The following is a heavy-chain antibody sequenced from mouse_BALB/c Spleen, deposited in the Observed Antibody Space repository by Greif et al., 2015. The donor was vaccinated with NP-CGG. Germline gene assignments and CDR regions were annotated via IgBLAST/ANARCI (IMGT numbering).Heavy chain of an antibody. CDR1: GYTFTSYW. Sequence: VLLQQSGAELAKPGASVKMSCKASGYTFTSYWMHWVKQGPGQGLEWIGYINPSTGYTEYNQKFKDKATLTADKSSSTAYMQLSSLTSEDSAVYYCARSELGPWFAYWGQGTLVTVSA. V-gene: IGHV1-7*01. CDR2: INPSTGYT. CDR3: ARSELGPWFAY. D-gene: IGHD4-1*01. J-gene: IGHJ3*01.